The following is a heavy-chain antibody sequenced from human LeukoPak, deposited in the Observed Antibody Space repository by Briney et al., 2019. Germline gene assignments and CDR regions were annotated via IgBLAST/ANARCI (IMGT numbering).Heavy chain of an antibody. V-gene: IGHV4-59*01. J-gene: IGHJ4*02. CDR2: IYYSGST. D-gene: IGHD1-26*01. CDR3: AGGNSGSYSNDFDY. Sequence: PSETLSLTSAVSGGSISSYYWSWIRQPPGIGREWIGYIYYSGSTNYSPSLKSRVILSVDPSKSQSSLKLSSVTAADTAVYYCAGGNSGSYSNDFDYWGQGTLVTVSS. CDR1: GGSISSYY.